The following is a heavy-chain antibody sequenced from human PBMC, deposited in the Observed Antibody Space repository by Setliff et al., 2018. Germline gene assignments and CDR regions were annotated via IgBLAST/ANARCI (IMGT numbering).Heavy chain of an antibody. CDR3: ARTPYYYDTAGYDF. Sequence: PSETLSLTCTVSGGSIGSYYWTWIRQPAGRGLEWIGRIYTTGSTNYNPSLKSRVTLSVDTSKNQFSLKLTSVTAADTAIYYCARTPYYYDTAGYDFWGQGTLVTVSS. CDR1: GGSIGSYY. J-gene: IGHJ4*02. V-gene: IGHV4-4*07. D-gene: IGHD3-22*01. CDR2: IYTTGST.